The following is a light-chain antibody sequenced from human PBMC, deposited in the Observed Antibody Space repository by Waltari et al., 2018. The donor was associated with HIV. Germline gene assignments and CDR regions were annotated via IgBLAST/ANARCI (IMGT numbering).Light chain of an antibody. Sequence: QSALTQPASVSGSPGQSITISCAGTGAEIGAYNYVAWYQKLPDSVPKLIIYDVTSRPSGISDRLSASKSGNAASLTISGLQAEDEGDYYCSSYTTFNTVIFGGGTKLTVL. CDR1: GAEIGAYNY. J-gene: IGLJ2*01. V-gene: IGLV2-14*03. CDR2: DVT. CDR3: SSYTTFNTVI.